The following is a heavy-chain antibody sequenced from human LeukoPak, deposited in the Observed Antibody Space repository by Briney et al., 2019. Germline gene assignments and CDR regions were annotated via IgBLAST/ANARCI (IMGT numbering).Heavy chain of an antibody. D-gene: IGHD2-2*01. Sequence: GVSLKIFCKGSGYSFASYWIAWVRQMPGKGLEWMGIIYPGDSDTRHSPSFQGQVTISADKSISTAYLQWSSLKASDTAIYYCARQWGDCSSTSCYSAYWGQGTLVTVSS. V-gene: IGHV5-51*01. CDR1: GYSFASYW. CDR3: ARQWGDCSSTSCYSAY. J-gene: IGHJ4*02. CDR2: IYPGDSDT.